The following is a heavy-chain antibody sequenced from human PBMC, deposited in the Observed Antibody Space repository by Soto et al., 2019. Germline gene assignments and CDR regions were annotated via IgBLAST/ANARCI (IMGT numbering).Heavy chain of an antibody. CDR1: GFSLSSYGMG. V-gene: IGHV2-5*02. CDR2: IYWDDDK. CDR3: AHAGDYDLLTFDH. J-gene: IGHJ4*02. Sequence: QITLKESGPTLVRPAQTLTLTCGFSGFSLSSYGMGVAWIRQPPGKALEWLALIYWDDDKRYSPSLKDRLATSKDTSSNQVVLTITNRDPGYTATYFCAHAGDYDLLTFDHWGPGTLVTVSS. D-gene: IGHD4-17*01.